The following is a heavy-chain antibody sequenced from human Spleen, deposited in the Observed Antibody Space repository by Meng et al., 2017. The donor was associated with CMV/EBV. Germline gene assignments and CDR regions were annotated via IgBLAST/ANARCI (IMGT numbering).Heavy chain of an antibody. CDR1: GLTFGTYA. CDR2: LTAGTTTA. D-gene: IGHD1-26*01. V-gene: IGHV3-23*01. J-gene: IGHJ4*02. CDR3: ARKSRDSRRAEFDY. Sequence: ASGLTFGTYARSWVRQAPGKGLEWVSTLTAGTTTAYYADSVKGRFTISRDNSKSTLFLQMNNLRAEDTAVYYCARKSRDSRRAEFDYWGQGTLVTVSS.